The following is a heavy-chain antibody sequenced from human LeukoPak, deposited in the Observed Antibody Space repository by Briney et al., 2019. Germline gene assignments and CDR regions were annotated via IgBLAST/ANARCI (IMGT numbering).Heavy chain of an antibody. CDR1: GYTFTSYG. D-gene: IGHD3-22*01. V-gene: IGHV1-18*01. Sequence: ASVTVSCKASGYTFTSYGISWVRQAPGQGLEWMGWISAYNGNTNYAQKLQGRVTMTTDTSTSTAYMELRSLRSDDTAVYYCARGVSDYYDSSGYYGTWFDPWGQGTLVTVSS. CDR3: ARGVSDYYDSSGYYGTWFDP. CDR2: ISAYNGNT. J-gene: IGHJ5*02.